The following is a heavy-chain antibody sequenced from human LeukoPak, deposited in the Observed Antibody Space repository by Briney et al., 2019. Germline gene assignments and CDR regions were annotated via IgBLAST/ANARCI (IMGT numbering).Heavy chain of an antibody. Sequence: PGGSLRLSCAASGFTFDDYAMHWVRQAPGKGLEWASGISWNSGSIGYADAVKGRFTISRDNAKNSLYLQMNSLRAEDTALYYCAKDYYYDSSAHPAAFDYWRQGTLVTVSS. J-gene: IGHJ4*02. CDR1: GFTFDDYA. CDR3: AKDYYYDSSAHPAAFDY. V-gene: IGHV3-9*01. D-gene: IGHD3-22*01. CDR2: ISWNSGSI.